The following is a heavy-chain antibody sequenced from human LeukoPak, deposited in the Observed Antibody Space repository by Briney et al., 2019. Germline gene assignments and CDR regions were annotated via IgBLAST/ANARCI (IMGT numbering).Heavy chain of an antibody. Sequence: ASVKVSCKASGYTFTVYYMHWVRQAPGQGLEWMGWINPNSGGTNYAQKFQGRVTMTRDTSISTAYMELSRLRSDDTAVYYCARSGWEPLPLQYFDLWGRGTLVTVSS. CDR2: INPNSGGT. V-gene: IGHV1-2*02. D-gene: IGHD1-26*01. J-gene: IGHJ2*01. CDR3: ARSGWEPLPLQYFDL. CDR1: GYTFTVYY.